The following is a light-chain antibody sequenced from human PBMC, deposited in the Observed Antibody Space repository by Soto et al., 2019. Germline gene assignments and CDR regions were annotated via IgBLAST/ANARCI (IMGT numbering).Light chain of an antibody. CDR1: HSVSTY. CDR2: DAS. V-gene: IGKV3-11*01. J-gene: IGKJ4*01. CDR3: QHRNNWPPGAT. Sequence: EIVLTQSPGTLSLSPGERATLSCRASHSVSTYLAWYQQKPGQAPRLLISDASNRATGIPARFSGGGSGTDCTLTISALERDDFAVYYCQHRNNWPPGATFGGGTKVEIK.